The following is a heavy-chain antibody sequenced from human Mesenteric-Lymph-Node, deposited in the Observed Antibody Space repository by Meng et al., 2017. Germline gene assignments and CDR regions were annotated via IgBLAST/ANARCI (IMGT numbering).Heavy chain of an antibody. CDR2: IFPGGSET. CDR3: ARLGYFDSWGPAENYFDP. D-gene: IGHD1-7*01. Sequence: KVSCKGSGYRFSSHWIAWVRQMPGKGREVRGVIFPGGSETTYSPSFQGQVTIAVDKSTNTAYLQWSRLKASDTATSYCARLGYFDSWGPAENYFDPWGQGTLVTVSS. J-gene: IGHJ5*02. CDR1: GYRFSSHW. V-gene: IGHV5-51*01.